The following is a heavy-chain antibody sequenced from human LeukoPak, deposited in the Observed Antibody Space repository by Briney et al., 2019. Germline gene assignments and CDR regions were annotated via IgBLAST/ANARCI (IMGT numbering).Heavy chain of an antibody. CDR2: IYSGGST. V-gene: IGHV3-53*01. CDR1: GFTVSRNY. D-gene: IGHD2-2*01. Sequence: PGGSLSLSCAASGFTVSRNYMSWVRQAPGKGLEWVSVIYSGGSTYYADSVKGRFTISRDNSKNTLYLQMSSLRAEDTAVYYCARGAYQLLKSPKGGYYYYYMDVWGKGTTVTVSS. CDR3: ARGAYQLLKSPKGGYYYYYMDV. J-gene: IGHJ6*03.